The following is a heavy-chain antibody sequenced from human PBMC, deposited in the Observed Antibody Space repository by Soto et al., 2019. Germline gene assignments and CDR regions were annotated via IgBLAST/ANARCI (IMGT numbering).Heavy chain of an antibody. CDR1: GGTFSSYA. J-gene: IGHJ5*02. CDR3: ARSYSLRGIEAAGRAPGFDP. V-gene: IGHV1-69*13. CDR2: IIPIFGTA. D-gene: IGHD6-13*01. Sequence: SVKVSCKASGGTFSSYAISWVRQAPGQGLEWMGGIIPIFGTANYAQKFQGRVTITADESTSTAYMELSSLRAEDTAVYYCARSYSLRGIEAAGRAPGFDPWGQGTLVTVSS.